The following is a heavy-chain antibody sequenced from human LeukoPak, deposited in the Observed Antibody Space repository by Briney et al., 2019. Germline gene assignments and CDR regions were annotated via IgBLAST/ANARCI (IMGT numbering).Heavy chain of an antibody. J-gene: IGHJ3*02. D-gene: IGHD6-19*01. Sequence: PSETLSLTCAVYGGSFSGYYWSWIRQPPGKGLEWIGEINHSGSTNYNPSLKSRDTISVDTSKNQFSLKLSSVTAADTAVYYCARSGWYSFDIWGQGTMVTVSS. CDR1: GGSFSGYY. V-gene: IGHV4-34*01. CDR3: ARSGWYSFDI. CDR2: INHSGST.